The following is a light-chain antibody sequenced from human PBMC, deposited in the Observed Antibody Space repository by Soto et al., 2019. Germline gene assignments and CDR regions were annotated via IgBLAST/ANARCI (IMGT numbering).Light chain of an antibody. CDR3: ASWDGSLNGWV. V-gene: IGLV1-44*01. CDR2: SNN. J-gene: IGLJ3*02. Sequence: QSVLTQPPSASGTPGQRVSITCSGSSSNIGSNIVNWYQQLPGRAPKLLIYSNNQRPSGVPDRFSGSKSGTSASLAISGLQSEDEADYYCASWDGSLNGWVFGGGTKLTVL. CDR1: SSNIGSNI.